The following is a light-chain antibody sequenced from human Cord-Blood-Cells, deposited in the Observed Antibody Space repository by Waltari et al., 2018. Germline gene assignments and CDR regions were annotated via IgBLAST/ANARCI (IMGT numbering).Light chain of an antibody. CDR1: QSISSY. CDR2: DAS. Sequence: DIVLIQSTATLSLSPGERATLSCRPSQSISSYLAWYQQKPGQAPRLLIYDASNRATGIPARFSGSGSGTDFTLTISSLEPEDVAVYYCQQRSSWPLTFGGGTKVEIK. V-gene: IGKV3-11*01. J-gene: IGKJ4*01. CDR3: QQRSSWPLT.